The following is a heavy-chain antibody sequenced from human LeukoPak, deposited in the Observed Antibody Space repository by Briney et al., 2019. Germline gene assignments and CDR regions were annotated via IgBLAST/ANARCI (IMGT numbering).Heavy chain of an antibody. J-gene: IGHJ3*01. V-gene: IGHV4-59*08. CDR2: IYYTGST. CDR3: AREYSSSSGRRAFDF. D-gene: IGHD6-6*01. Sequence: PSETLSLTCTVSGGSISGYYWNWIRQPPGKGLEWIGYIYYTGSTNYNPSLKSRVTTLVDTSRNQFSLRLSSVTAADTAVYYCAREYSSSSGRRAFDFWGQGTMVTGSS. CDR1: GGSISGYY.